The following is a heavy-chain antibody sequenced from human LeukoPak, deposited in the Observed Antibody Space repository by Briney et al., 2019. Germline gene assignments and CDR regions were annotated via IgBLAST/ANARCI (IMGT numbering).Heavy chain of an antibody. CDR2: IYYSGST. CDR3: ARGRPDNYYDSSGYYFQH. J-gene: IGHJ1*01. V-gene: IGHV4-59*01. D-gene: IGHD3-22*01. CDR1: GGSISSYY. Sequence: SETLSLTCTVSGGSISSYYWSWIRQPPGKGLVWIGYIYYSGSTNYNPSLKSRVTISVDTSKNQFSLKLSSVTAADTAVYYCARGRPDNYYDSSGYYFQHWGQGTLVTVSS.